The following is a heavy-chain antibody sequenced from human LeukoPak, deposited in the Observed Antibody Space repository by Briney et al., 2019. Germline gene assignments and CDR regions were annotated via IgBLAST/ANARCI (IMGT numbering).Heavy chain of an antibody. CDR3: AKGLLLWFGEPGGFDY. V-gene: IGHV3-53*01. CDR1: GFTVSSNY. J-gene: IGHJ4*02. D-gene: IGHD3-10*01. CDR2: IYSSGST. Sequence: PGGSLRLSCAASGFTVSSNYMSWVRQAPGKGLEWVSVIYSSGSTYYADSVKGRFTISRDNSKNTLYLQMNSLRADDTALYYCAKGLLLWFGEPGGFDYWGQGTLVTVSS.